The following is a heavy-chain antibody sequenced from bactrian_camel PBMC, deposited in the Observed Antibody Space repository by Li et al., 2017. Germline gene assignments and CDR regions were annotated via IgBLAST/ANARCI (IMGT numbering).Heavy chain of an antibody. V-gene: IGHV3S60*01. CDR2: ISWSGGMT. CDR3: AKGPQDAYGPTGFGY. D-gene: IGHD5*01. Sequence: HVQLVESGGGLVQAGGSLRLSCTTSGLTFDAVAMGWFRQAPGKEREGVSCISWSGGMTHYADSVKGRFTISRDNAKNSLYLQMNTLKSEDTAMYYCAKGPQDAYGPTGFGYWGQGTQVTVS. J-gene: IGHJ6*01. CDR1: GLTFDAVA.